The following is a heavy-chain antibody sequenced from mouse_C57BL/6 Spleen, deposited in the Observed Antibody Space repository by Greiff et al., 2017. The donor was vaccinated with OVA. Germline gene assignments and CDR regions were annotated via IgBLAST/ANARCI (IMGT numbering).Heavy chain of an antibody. CDR3: ARDDGSDAMDY. Sequence: EVQRVESGGGLVKPGGSLKLSCAASGFTFSSYAMSWVRQTPEKRLEWVATISDGGSYTYYPDNVKGRFTISRDNAKNNLYLQMSHLKSEDTAMYYCARDDGSDAMDYWGQGTSVTVSS. CDR1: GFTFSSYA. D-gene: IGHD2-3*01. J-gene: IGHJ4*01. CDR2: ISDGGSYT. V-gene: IGHV5-4*01.